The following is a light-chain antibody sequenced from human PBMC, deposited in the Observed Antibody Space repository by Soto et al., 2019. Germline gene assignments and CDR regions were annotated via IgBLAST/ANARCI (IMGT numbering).Light chain of an antibody. CDR1: QSISSW. CDR3: QQYNSYQYT. V-gene: IGKV1-5*03. CDR2: KAS. J-gene: IGKJ2*01. Sequence: DIQMTQSPSTLSASVGDRVTNTCRASQSISSWLAWYQQKPGKAPKLLIYKASSLEGGIPSRFSGSGSETEFTLTISSLQPEDFATYYCQQYNSYQYTFGQGTKLEIK.